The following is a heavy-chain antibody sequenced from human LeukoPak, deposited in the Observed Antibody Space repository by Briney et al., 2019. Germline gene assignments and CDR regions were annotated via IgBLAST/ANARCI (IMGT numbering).Heavy chain of an antibody. Sequence: SETLSLTCTVSGGSISGYYWTWIRQAPGKGLEWIGYIYYSGNTNYNPSLKSRVTVSVDTSKNQFPLTLRSVTAADTAMYYCARLSKQLAAGNPLDIWGQGTMVTVSS. CDR2: IYYSGNT. CDR1: GGSISGYY. D-gene: IGHD6-13*01. J-gene: IGHJ3*02. CDR3: ARLSKQLAAGNPLDI. V-gene: IGHV4-59*08.